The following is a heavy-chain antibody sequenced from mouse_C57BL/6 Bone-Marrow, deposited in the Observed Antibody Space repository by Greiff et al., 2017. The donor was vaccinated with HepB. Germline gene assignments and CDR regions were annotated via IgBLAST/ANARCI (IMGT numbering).Heavy chain of an antibody. D-gene: IGHD1-1*01. CDR1: GFPITSGYY. CDR3: AGDPLYYGSSLAWFAY. Sequence: QVQLKESGPGLVKPSQSLFLTCSITGFPITSGYYWIWIRQSPGTPLEWMGYITHSGETFYNPSLQSPISITRDTSKNQFFLQLNSVTTEDTAMYYCAGDPLYYGSSLAWFAYWGQGTLVTVSA. CDR2: ITHSGET. V-gene: IGHV12-3*01. J-gene: IGHJ3*01.